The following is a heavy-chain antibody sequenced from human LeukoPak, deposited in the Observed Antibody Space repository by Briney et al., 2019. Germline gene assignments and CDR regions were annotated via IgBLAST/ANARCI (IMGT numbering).Heavy chain of an antibody. V-gene: IGHV4-61*02. CDR2: IYSSGST. Sequence: SETLSLTCSVSGGSISSGSDYWGWLRQPAGTGLEWVGRIYSSGSTNYNPSLKSRVTISVDTSNNQFSLKLTSVTAADTAVYYCARESLGPPYYFDYWGQGTLVTVSS. CDR3: ARESLGPPYYFDY. J-gene: IGHJ4*02. CDR1: GGSISSGSDY. D-gene: IGHD1-26*01.